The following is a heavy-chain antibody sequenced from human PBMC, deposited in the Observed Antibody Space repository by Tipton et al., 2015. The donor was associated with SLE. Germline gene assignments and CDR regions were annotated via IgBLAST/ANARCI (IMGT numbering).Heavy chain of an antibody. V-gene: IGHV3-23*01. CDR1: GCTFSSYA. CDR3: AKAPYRGSLDY. CDR2: ISGSGGST. D-gene: IGHD1-26*01. Sequence: SLRLSCAASGCTFSSYAMSWVRQAPGTGLEWVSAISGSGGSTYYADSVKGRFTISRDNSKNTLYLQMNSLRAEDTAVYYCAKAPYRGSLDYWGQGTLVTVSS. J-gene: IGHJ4*02.